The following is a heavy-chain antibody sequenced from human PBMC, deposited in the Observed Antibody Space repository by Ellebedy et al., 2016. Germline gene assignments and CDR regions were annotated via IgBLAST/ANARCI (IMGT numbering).Heavy chain of an antibody. Sequence: SETLSLTXAVYGGSFSGYYWSWIRQPPGKGLEWIGEINHRGSTNYNPSLKSRVTISVDTSNNQFSLKLSSVAAADTAVYYCARGNHWVVVTSNDYGMDVWGQGTTVTVSS. CDR2: INHRGST. CDR1: GGSFSGYY. J-gene: IGHJ6*02. V-gene: IGHV4-34*01. D-gene: IGHD3-22*01. CDR3: ARGNHWVVVTSNDYGMDV.